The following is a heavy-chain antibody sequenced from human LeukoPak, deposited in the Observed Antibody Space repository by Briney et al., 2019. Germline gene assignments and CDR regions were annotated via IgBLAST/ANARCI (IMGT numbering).Heavy chain of an antibody. V-gene: IGHV3-30*04. CDR1: GFTFSSYA. Sequence: GGSLRLSCPASGFTFSSYAMHWVRQAPGKGLEWVAVISYDGSNKYYADSVKGRFTISRDNSKNTLYLQMNSLRAEDTAVYYCARVIRVLVLRYFGCPDYWGQGTLVTVSS. D-gene: IGHD3-9*01. CDR2: ISYDGSNK. J-gene: IGHJ4*02. CDR3: ARVIRVLVLRYFGCPDY.